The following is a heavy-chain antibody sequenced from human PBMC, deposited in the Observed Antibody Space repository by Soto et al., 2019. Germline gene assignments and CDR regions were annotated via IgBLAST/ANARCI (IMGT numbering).Heavy chain of an antibody. CDR3: AHMGYCSSTSCSRGRFDP. J-gene: IGHJ5*02. V-gene: IGHV3-21*01. CDR1: GFTFSSYS. D-gene: IGHD2-2*01. Sequence: EVQLVESGGGLVKPGGSLRLSCAASGFTFSSYSMNWVRQAPGKGLEWVSSISSSSSYIYYADSVKGRFTISRDNAKNSLYLQMNSLRAEDTAVYYCAHMGYCSSTSCSRGRFDPWGQGTLVTVSS. CDR2: ISSSSSYI.